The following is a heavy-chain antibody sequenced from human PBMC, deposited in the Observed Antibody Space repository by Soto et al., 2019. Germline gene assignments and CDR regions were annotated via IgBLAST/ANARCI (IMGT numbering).Heavy chain of an antibody. V-gene: IGHV1-69*13. J-gene: IGHJ4*02. Sequence: SVKVSCKASGGTFSSYAISWVRQAPGQGLEWMGGIIPIFGTANYAQKFQGRVTITADESTSTAYMELSSLRSEDTAVYYCARAPLGDYVWGSYLQPFDYWGQGTLVTVSS. CDR1: GGTFSSYA. CDR2: IIPIFGTA. D-gene: IGHD3-16*02. CDR3: ARAPLGDYVWGSYLQPFDY.